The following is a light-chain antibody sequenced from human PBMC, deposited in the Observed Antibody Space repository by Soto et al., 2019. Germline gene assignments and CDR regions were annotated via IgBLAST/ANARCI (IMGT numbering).Light chain of an antibody. CDR2: VNRDGSH. CDR3: QTWDTGIRI. Sequence: QPVLTQSPSASASLGASVKLTCTLSSGHSSYAIAWHQQQPEKGPRYLMKVNRDGSHSRADGIPDRFSGSSSGAERYLTISSLQSEDEADYYCQTWDTGIRIFGGGTKLTVL. CDR1: SGHSSYA. V-gene: IGLV4-69*02. J-gene: IGLJ2*01.